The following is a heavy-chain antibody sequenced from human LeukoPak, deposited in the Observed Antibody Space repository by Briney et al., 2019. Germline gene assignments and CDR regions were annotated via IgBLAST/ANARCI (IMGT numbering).Heavy chain of an antibody. V-gene: IGHV3-30-3*01. CDR3: ARPLVRTRYYFDY. CDR1: GFTFSSYA. Sequence: GRSLRLSCAASGFTFSSYAMHWVRQAPGKGLEWVAVISYDGSNKYYADSVKGRFTISRDNSKNMLYLQMNSLRAEDTAVYYCARPLVRTRYYFDYWGQGTLVTVSS. CDR2: ISYDGSNK. J-gene: IGHJ4*02. D-gene: IGHD2-8*01.